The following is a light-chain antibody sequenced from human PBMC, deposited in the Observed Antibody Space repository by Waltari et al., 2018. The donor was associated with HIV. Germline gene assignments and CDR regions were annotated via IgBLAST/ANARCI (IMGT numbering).Light chain of an antibody. CDR3: SSYTSTTTLVV. J-gene: IGLJ3*02. CDR2: GVS. CDR1: SSDVGGYQY. Sequence: QSALTQPASVSGSPGKSITISCTGTSSDVGGYQYVSWYKQHPGKAPKLMIFGVSNRPSGVSNRFSGSKSGNTASLTISGLQAEDEAHYFCSSYTSTTTLVVFGGGTKLTVL. V-gene: IGLV2-14*03.